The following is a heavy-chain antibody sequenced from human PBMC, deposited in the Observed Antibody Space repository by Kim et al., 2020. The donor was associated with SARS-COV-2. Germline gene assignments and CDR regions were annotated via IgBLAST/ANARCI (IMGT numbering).Heavy chain of an antibody. D-gene: IGHD2-15*01. Sequence: YYADSVKGRFTISRDNSKNTLYLQLNSLRAEDTAVYYCASQGCSGGGCYAYWGQGTLVTVSS. J-gene: IGHJ4*02. CDR3: ASQGCSGGGCYAY. V-gene: IGHV3-23*01.